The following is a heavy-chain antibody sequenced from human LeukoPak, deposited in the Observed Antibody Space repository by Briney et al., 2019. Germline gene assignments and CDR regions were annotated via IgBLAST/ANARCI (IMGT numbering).Heavy chain of an antibody. V-gene: IGHV1-2*02. CDR3: ASFPVWFGEYIQKFDP. CDR1: GYTFTGYY. D-gene: IGHD3-10*01. J-gene: IGHJ5*02. Sequence: RASVKVSCKASGYTFTGYYMHWVRQAPGQGLEWMGWINPNSGGTNYAQKFQGRVTMTRDTSISTAYMELSRLRSDDTAVYYCASFPVWFGEYIQKFDPWGQGTLVTVSS. CDR2: INPNSGGT.